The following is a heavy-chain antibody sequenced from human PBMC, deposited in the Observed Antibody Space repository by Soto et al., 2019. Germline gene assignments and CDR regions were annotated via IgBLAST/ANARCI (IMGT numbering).Heavy chain of an antibody. Sequence: GGSLRLSCAASGFTFSSYAMSWVRQAPGKGLEWVSAISGSGGSTYYADSVKGRFTISRDNSKSTLYLQMNSLRAEDTAVYYCAKVRGYSYGYFDYWGQGTLVTVSS. J-gene: IGHJ4*02. CDR3: AKVRGYSYGYFDY. CDR1: GFTFSSYA. V-gene: IGHV3-23*01. CDR2: ISGSGGST. D-gene: IGHD5-18*01.